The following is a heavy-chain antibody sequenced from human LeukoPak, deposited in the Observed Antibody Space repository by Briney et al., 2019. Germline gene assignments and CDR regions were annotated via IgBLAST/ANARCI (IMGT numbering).Heavy chain of an antibody. V-gene: IGHV4-30-4*08. D-gene: IGHD4-23*01. J-gene: IGHJ4*02. Sequence: PSETLSLTCTVSGGSISSSSYYWGWIRQPPGKGLEWIGYIYYSGSTYYNPSLKSRVTISVDTSKNQFSLKLSSVTAADTAVYYCARGLTTVVTPGFDYWGQGTLVTVSS. CDR2: IYYSGST. CDR3: ARGLTTVVTPGFDY. CDR1: GGSISSSSYY.